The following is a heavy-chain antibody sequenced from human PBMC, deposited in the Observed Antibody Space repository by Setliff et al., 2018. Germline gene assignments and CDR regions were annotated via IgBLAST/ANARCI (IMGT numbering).Heavy chain of an antibody. CDR1: GYTFTSYG. Sequence: GASVKVSCKASGYTFTSYGISWVRQAPGQGLEWMGWISAYNGNMNYAEKVQGRVTMTTDTFTRTVYMELRSLRPDDTAIYYCARGKLQRPPGGAFDIWGQGTRVTVSS. J-gene: IGHJ3*02. CDR3: ARGKLQRPPGGAFDI. V-gene: IGHV1-18*01. D-gene: IGHD1-1*01. CDR2: ISAYNGNM.